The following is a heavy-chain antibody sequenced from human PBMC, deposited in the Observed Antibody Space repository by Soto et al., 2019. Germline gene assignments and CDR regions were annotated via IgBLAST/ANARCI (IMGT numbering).Heavy chain of an antibody. CDR3: ARERQLGYCSSTSCYGYYYYYYMDV. Sequence: PSGTLSLTCTVSGGSISSSRSCWGWVRQPPGEGVGWVGGIYYSGSTYYNPSLKSRVTISVDTSKNQFSLKLSSVTAADTAVYYCARERQLGYCSSTSCYGYYYYYYMDVWGKGTTVTVSS. CDR1: GGSISSSRSC. V-gene: IGHV4-39*02. J-gene: IGHJ6*03. D-gene: IGHD2-2*01. CDR2: IYYSGST.